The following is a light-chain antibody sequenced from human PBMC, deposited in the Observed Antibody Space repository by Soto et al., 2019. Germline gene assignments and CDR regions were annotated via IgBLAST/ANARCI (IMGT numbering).Light chain of an antibody. CDR3: QQYDHLPRT. V-gene: IGKV1-33*01. CDR1: QEISNY. J-gene: IGKJ1*01. CDR2: DAS. Sequence: DIQMIQSPSSLSASVGDRVTITCQASQEISNYLNWYQQKPGKAPKLLIYDASNLERGVPSRFSGRGSGTDFTFTISSLQPEDFATYYCQQYDHLPRTFGRVTKVEIK.